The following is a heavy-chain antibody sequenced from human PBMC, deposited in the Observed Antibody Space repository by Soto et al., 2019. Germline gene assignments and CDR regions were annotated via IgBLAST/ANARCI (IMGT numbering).Heavy chain of an antibody. CDR2: ISGRGGST. J-gene: IGHJ5*02. CDR1: GFTFSSYA. CDR3: AKDLDNRALLWFGEFLGWFDP. D-gene: IGHD3-10*01. V-gene: IGHV3-23*01. Sequence: GGSLRLSCAASGFTFSSYAMSWVRQAPGKGLEWVSAISGRGGSTYYGESVKGRFTISKDNSKNTLYLQMNSLRAEDTAVYYCAKDLDNRALLWFGEFLGWFDPWGQGTLVTVSS.